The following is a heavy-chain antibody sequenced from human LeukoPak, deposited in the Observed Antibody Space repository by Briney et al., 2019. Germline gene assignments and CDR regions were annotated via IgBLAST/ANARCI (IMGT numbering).Heavy chain of an antibody. CDR3: AREQGYYDSSGYYPDY. J-gene: IGHJ4*02. Sequence: GASVKVSCKASGYTFTSCDINWVRQAPGQGLEWMGWINPNSGGTNYAQKFQGRVTMTRDTSISTAYMELSRLRSDDTAVYYCAREQGYYDSSGYYPDYWGQGTLVTVSS. D-gene: IGHD3-22*01. CDR2: INPNSGGT. CDR1: GYTFTSCD. V-gene: IGHV1-2*02.